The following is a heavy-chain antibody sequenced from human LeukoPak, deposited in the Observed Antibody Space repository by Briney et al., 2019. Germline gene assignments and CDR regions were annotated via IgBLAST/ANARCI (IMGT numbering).Heavy chain of an antibody. V-gene: IGHV5-51*01. CDR1: GYSFTSYW. D-gene: IGHD2-15*01. Sequence: GESLKISCEGSGYSFTSYWIGWVRQMPGKGLEWMGIIYPGDSDTRYSPSFQGQVTISADKSTSTAYLQWSSLKTSDTAMYYCARVVQSFGPRYYDYWGQGTLVTVSS. CDR3: ARVVQSFGPRYYDY. CDR2: IYPGDSDT. J-gene: IGHJ4*02.